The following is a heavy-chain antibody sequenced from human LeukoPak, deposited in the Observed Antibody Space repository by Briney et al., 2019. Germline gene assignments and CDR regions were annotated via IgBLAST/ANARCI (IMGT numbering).Heavy chain of an antibody. J-gene: IGHJ5*02. CDR1: GYTFTSSD. D-gene: IGHD1-26*01. V-gene: IGHV1-8*01. Sequence: ASVTVSCKASGYTFTSSDINWVRQAPGQGLEWMGCVNPNSGNTAYAQKFQGRVTMTRDTSISTAYMELSSLRFDDTAVYYCAGEVGAENWFDPWGQGTLVTVSS. CDR3: AGEVGAENWFDP. CDR2: VNPNSGNT.